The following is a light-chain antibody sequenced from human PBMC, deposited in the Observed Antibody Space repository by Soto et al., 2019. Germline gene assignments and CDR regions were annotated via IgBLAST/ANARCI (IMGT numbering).Light chain of an antibody. CDR3: QQYGSSPFT. CDR2: GAS. V-gene: IGKV3-20*01. CDR1: QTVSSNN. Sequence: PGERATLSCRASQTVSSNNLAWYQQKRGQAPRLLIYGASSRAAAIPDRFRGSGSGTDFTLIISSLAPEDFAVYCCQQYGSSPFTFGPGTAVDIK. J-gene: IGKJ3*01.